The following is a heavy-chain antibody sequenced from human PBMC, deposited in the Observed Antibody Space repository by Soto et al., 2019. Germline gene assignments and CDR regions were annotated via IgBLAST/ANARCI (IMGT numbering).Heavy chain of an antibody. Sequence: QVQLVESGGGVVQPGTSLRVSCVGSGFTFRSYVMHWVRQAPGKGLEWVALTSYDGSDKYYDDSVRGRLTISRDNSRDTVDLQRDRLGLENTALFYCAGWGTEGGLDVWGHGTLVSVSS. V-gene: IGHV3-30*19. CDR2: TSYDGSDK. D-gene: IGHD3-16*01. CDR3: AGWGTEGGLDV. J-gene: IGHJ1*01. CDR1: GFTFRSYV.